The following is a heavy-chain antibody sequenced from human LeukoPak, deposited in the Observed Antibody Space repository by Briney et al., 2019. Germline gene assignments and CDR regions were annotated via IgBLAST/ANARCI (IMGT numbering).Heavy chain of an antibody. Sequence: GGSLRLSCAASGFAFSSYSMNWVRQAPGKGLEWVSSISGSSSYINYADPVKGRFTISRDNAQNSLFLQLNSLRAEDTAVYYCARDPYSSGWYKDAFDIWGQGTMVTVSS. J-gene: IGHJ3*02. V-gene: IGHV3-21*01. CDR2: ISGSSSYI. D-gene: IGHD6-19*01. CDR1: GFAFSSYS. CDR3: ARDPYSSGWYKDAFDI.